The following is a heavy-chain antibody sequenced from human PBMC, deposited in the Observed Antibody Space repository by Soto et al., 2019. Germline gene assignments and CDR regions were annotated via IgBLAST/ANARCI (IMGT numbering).Heavy chain of an antibody. V-gene: IGHV4-59*01. D-gene: IGHD1-7*01. J-gene: IGHJ4*02. CDR3: ARGPELNFDY. CDR1: GGSINNYY. Sequence: SETLSLTCTVSGGSINNYYWSWIRQPPGKGLEWIGYISYSGSTNYNPSLKGRVTISLDTSKNQFSLKLSSVTAADTAVYYCARGPELNFDYWGQGTLVTVSS. CDR2: ISYSGST.